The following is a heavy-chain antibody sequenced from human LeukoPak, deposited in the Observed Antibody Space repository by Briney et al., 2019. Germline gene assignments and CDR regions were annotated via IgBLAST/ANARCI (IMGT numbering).Heavy chain of an antibody. V-gene: IGHV1-18*01. J-gene: IGHJ4*02. CDR1: GYTFDNYD. Sequence: GASVKVSCKTSGYTFDNYDINWVRQASGQGLEWMGWMNPNSGNTNYAQKLQGRVTMTTDTSTSTAYMELRSLRSDDTAVYYCARDHSGYVVGGDYWGQGTLVTVSS. D-gene: IGHD5-12*01. CDR2: MNPNSGNT. CDR3: ARDHSGYVVGGDY.